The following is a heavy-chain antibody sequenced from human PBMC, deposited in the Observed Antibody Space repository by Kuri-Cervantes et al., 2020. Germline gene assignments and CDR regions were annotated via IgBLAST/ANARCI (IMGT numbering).Heavy chain of an antibody. V-gene: IGHV3-48*04. Sequence: GESLKISCAASGFTFSSYGMNWVRQAPGKGLEWVSYISSSGSTIYYADSVKGRFTISRDNAKNSLYLQMNSLRAEDTAVYYCARIKSSSTQYYYYYYMDVWGKGTTVTVSS. CDR2: ISSSGSTI. CDR3: ARIKSSSTQYYYYYYMDV. D-gene: IGHD6-6*01. J-gene: IGHJ6*03. CDR1: GFTFSSYG.